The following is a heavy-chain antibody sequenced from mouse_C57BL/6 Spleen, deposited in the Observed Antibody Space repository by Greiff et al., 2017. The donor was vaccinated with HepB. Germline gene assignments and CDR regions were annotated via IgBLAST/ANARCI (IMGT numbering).Heavy chain of an antibody. V-gene: IGHV1-82*01. CDR3: ARSRYGSSPAWFAY. D-gene: IGHD1-1*01. CDR1: GYAFSSSW. Sequence: QVTLKVSGPELVKPGASVKISCKASGYAFSSSWMNWVKQRPGKGLAWIGRIYPGDGDTNYNGKFKGKATLTADKSSSTAYMQLSSLTSEDSAVYFCARSRYGSSPAWFAYWGQGTLVTVSA. J-gene: IGHJ3*01. CDR2: IYPGDGDT.